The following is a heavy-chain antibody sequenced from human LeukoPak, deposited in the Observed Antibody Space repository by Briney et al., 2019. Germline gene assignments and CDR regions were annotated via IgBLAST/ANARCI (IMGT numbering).Heavy chain of an antibody. CDR1: GFTFSSYA. V-gene: IGHV3-30-3*01. J-gene: IGHJ3*02. CDR3: ARDLGYDSSGYYPSDAFDI. CDR2: ISYDGSNK. Sequence: GGSLRLSCAASGFTFSSYAMHWVRQAPGKGLEWVAVISYDGSNKYYADSVKGRFTISRDNSKNTLYLQMNSLRAEDTAVYYCARDLGYDSSGYYPSDAFDIRGQGAMVTVSS. D-gene: IGHD3-22*01.